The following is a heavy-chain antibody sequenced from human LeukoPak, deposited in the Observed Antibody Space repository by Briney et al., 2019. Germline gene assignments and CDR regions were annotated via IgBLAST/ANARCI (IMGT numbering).Heavy chain of an antibody. CDR1: GFTFTNYA. CDR2: IGGSAGRT. V-gene: IGHV3-23*01. CDR3: ATEVGTPDIRSAFDI. Sequence: PGGSLRFSCTASGFTFTNYAMGWVRQAPGKGLEWVSSIGGSAGRTFYADSVKGRFTISRDKSKNTLYLQMNSLRAEDTAVYYCATEVGTPDIRSAFDIWGQGTMVTVSS. D-gene: IGHD2-15*01. J-gene: IGHJ3*02.